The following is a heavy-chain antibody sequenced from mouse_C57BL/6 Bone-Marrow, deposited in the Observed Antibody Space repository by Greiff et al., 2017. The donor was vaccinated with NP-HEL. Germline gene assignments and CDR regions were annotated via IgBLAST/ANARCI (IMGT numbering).Heavy chain of an antibody. D-gene: IGHD1-1*01. J-gene: IGHJ4*01. Sequence: QVQLQQPGAELVKPGASVKLSCKASGYTFTSYWMHWVKQRPGQGLEWIGMIHPNSGSTNYNEKFKSKATLTVDKSSSTAYMQLSSLTSEDSAVYYCARTLTTVVAQYYAMDYWGQGTSVTVSS. CDR3: ARTLTTVVAQYYAMDY. V-gene: IGHV1-64*01. CDR1: GYTFTSYW. CDR2: IHPNSGST.